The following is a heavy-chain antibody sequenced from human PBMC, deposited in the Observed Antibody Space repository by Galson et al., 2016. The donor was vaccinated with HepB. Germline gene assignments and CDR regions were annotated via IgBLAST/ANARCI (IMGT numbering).Heavy chain of an antibody. V-gene: IGHV3-53*01. CDR1: GFSVSSNY. CDR3: ARVYSVWYHFDY. Sequence: SLRLSCAASGFSVSSNYMSWVRQAPGKGLEWVSVIHSGGSTYFADSVKGRFTISRDSSKNTLYLQMNTLRPEDTAVYYCARVYSVWYHFDYWGQGTLVTVSS. CDR2: IHSGGST. D-gene: IGHD5/OR15-5a*01. J-gene: IGHJ4*02.